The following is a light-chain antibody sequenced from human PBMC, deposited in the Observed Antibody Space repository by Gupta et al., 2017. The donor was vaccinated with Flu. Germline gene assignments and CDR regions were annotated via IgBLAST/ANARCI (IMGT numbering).Light chain of an antibody. CDR2: GAS. J-gene: IGKJ4*01. Sequence: DIQMTQSPSSLAASVGDRVTITCRASQGIGNDLGWYQQRPGKAPRRLIYGASTLQSGVPSRFSGSGSGTEFTLTINSLQPEDFATYFCLQHSSYPPTSGGGTKVEIK. V-gene: IGKV1-17*01. CDR1: QGIGND. CDR3: LQHSSYPPT.